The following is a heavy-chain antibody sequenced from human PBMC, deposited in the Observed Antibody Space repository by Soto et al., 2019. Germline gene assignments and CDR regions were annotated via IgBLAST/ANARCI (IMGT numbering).Heavy chain of an antibody. Sequence: SETLSLTCAVSGGSISSSNWWSWVRQPPGKGLEWIGEIYHSGSTNYNPSLKSRVTISVDKSKNQFSLKLSSVTAADTAVYYCARVYYDILTGYYNEIGNWFDPWGQGTLVTVSS. CDR3: ARVYYDILTGYYNEIGNWFDP. V-gene: IGHV4-4*02. CDR2: IYHSGST. J-gene: IGHJ5*02. CDR1: GGSISSSNW. D-gene: IGHD3-9*01.